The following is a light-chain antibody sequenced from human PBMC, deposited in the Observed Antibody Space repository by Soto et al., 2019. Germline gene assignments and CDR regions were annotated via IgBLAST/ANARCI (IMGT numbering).Light chain of an antibody. V-gene: IGLV2-8*01. CDR1: SSDVGGYNY. J-gene: IGLJ2*01. Sequence: QSVLTQPPSASGSPGQSVTISCTGTSSDVGGYNYVSWYQQHPGKAPKLIISEVTKRPSGVPDRFSGSKSGNTASLTVPGLQAEDEDDYFCSSYAGRFVVFGGGTKLTVL. CDR2: EVT. CDR3: SSYAGRFVV.